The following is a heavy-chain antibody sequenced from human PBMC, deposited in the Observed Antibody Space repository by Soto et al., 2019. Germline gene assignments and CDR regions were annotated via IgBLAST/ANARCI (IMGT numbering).Heavy chain of an antibody. V-gene: IGHV4-59*01. J-gene: IGHJ4*02. CDR2: IHYSGST. CDR3: ARDSYSTSWYYFDY. Sequence: SETLSLTCTVSGGSISSYYWSWIRQPPGKGLEWIGYIHYSGSTNYNPSLKSRVTISVDTSKNQFSLKLTSVTAADTAVYYCARDSYSTSWYYFDYWGQGALVTVSS. CDR1: GGSISSYY. D-gene: IGHD6-13*01.